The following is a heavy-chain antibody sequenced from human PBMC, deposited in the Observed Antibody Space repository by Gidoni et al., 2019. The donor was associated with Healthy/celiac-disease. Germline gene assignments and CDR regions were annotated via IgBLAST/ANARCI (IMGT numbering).Heavy chain of an antibody. J-gene: IGHJ4*02. CDR1: GGSFSGYY. CDR3: ARGGDSSPFDY. D-gene: IGHD6-13*01. Sequence: QVQLQQWGAGLLKPSETLSLTCAVYGGSFSGYYWSWIRQPPGKGLEWIGEIHHRGSTNYNTSLKSRVTISVDTSKNQFSLKLSSVTAADTAVYYCARGGDSSPFDYWGQGTLVTVSS. CDR2: IHHRGST. V-gene: IGHV4-34*01.